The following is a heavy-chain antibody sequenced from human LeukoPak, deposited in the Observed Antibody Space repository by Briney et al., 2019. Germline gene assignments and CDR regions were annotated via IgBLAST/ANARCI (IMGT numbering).Heavy chain of an antibody. CDR1: GFTFSSYW. Sequence: GGSLRLSCAASGFTFSSYWMGWVRQAPGKRLEWVANMNIDGSEKYYADSVKGRFTISRDNARNSVYLQMNSLRVEDTAVYYCARDDDYGDSDNFDYWGQGTLVTVSS. J-gene: IGHJ4*02. V-gene: IGHV3-7*01. CDR3: ARDDDYGDSDNFDY. D-gene: IGHD4-17*01. CDR2: MNIDGSEK.